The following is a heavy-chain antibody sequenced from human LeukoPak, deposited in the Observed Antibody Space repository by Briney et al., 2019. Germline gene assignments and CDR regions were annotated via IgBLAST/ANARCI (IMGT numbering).Heavy chain of an antibody. Sequence: GGSLRLSCAASGFTFSSYGMHWVRQAPGKGLEWVAFIRYDGSYKYYADSVKGRFTISRVNSKNTLYLQMNSLRAEDAAVYYCAKDPPSGYCSGGSCYSYFQHWGQGTLVTVSS. CDR3: AKDPPSGYCSGGSCYSYFQH. V-gene: IGHV3-30*02. J-gene: IGHJ1*01. CDR2: IRYDGSYK. CDR1: GFTFSSYG. D-gene: IGHD2-15*01.